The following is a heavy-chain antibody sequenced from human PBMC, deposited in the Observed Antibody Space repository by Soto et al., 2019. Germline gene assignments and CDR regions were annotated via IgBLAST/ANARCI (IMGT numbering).Heavy chain of an antibody. CDR3: ARGGSLYWYFDL. CDR2: INAGNGNT. D-gene: IGHD1-26*01. V-gene: IGHV1-3*01. J-gene: IGHJ2*01. CDR1: GYTFTSYL. Sequence: QVQLVQSGVEVKKLGASVKVSCKASGYTFTSYLMNWLRQAPEKRLEWMGWINAGNGNTKYSQKFKGRVTITRDTSASTAYMELSSLRSEDTAVYYCARGGSLYWYFDLWCRGTLVTVSS.